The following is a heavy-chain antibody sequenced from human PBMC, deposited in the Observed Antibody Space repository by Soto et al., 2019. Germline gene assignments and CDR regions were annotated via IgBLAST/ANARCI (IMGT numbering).Heavy chain of an antibody. CDR2: ISGSGDST. D-gene: IGHD6-13*01. CDR3: AKAKGSSWYSALDI. V-gene: IGHV3-23*01. CDR1: GFTFSSYA. Sequence: EVQLLESGGGLVQPGGSLRLSCAASGFTFSSYAMRCVRQAPGKGLEWVSVISGSGDSTFYTDSVKGRFTISRDNSKNTLYLQMNSLRAEDTAVYYCAKAKGSSWYSALDIWGQGTMVTVSS. J-gene: IGHJ3*02.